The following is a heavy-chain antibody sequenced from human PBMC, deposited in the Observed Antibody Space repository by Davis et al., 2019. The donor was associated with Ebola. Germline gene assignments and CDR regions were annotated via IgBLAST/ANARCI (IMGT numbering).Heavy chain of an antibody. CDR3: ARVKAFKTGYCSGGSCPANWFDP. V-gene: IGHV1-18*04. CDR1: GYTFTSYG. D-gene: IGHD2-15*01. Sequence: ASVKVSCKASGYTFTSYGISWVRQAPGQGLEWMGWISAYNGNTNYAQKLQGRVTMTTDTSTSTAYMELRSLRSDDTAVYYCARVKAFKTGYCSGGSCPANWFDPWGQGTLVTVSS. J-gene: IGHJ5*02. CDR2: ISAYNGNT.